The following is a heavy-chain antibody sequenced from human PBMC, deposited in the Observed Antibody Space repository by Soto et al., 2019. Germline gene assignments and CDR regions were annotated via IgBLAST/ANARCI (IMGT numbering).Heavy chain of an antibody. V-gene: IGHV3-7*01. J-gene: IGHJ4*02. CDR1: GFTFSSYW. Sequence: GGSLRLSCAASGFTFSSYWMSWVRQAPGKGLEWVANIKQDGSEKYYVDSVKGRFTISRDNAKNSLYLQMNSLRAEDTAVYYCARGHYYVSSGYPYYFDYWGQGTLVTVSS. D-gene: IGHD3-22*01. CDR3: ARGHYYVSSGYPYYFDY. CDR2: IKQDGSEK.